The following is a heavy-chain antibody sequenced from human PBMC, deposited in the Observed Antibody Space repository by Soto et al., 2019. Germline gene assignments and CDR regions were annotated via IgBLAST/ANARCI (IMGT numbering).Heavy chain of an antibody. CDR2: IIPIFGTA. Sequence: QVQLVQSGAEVKKPGSSVKVSCKASGGTFSSYAISWVRQAPGQGLEWMGGIIPIFGTANYAQKFQGRVTITADESTSTAQMVLSSLRSEETAVYYCARGAVARKIDLDCDYGMDVWGKGTTVTVSS. J-gene: IGHJ6*04. CDR3: ARGAVARKIDLDCDYGMDV. V-gene: IGHV1-69*12. CDR1: GGTFSSYA. D-gene: IGHD6-19*01.